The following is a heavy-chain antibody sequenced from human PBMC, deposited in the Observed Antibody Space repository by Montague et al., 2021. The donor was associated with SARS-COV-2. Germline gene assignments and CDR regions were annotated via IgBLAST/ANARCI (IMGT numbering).Heavy chain of an antibody. Sequence: SETLFLTCTVSGGSISSYYWSWIRQPPGKGLEWIGYIYYSGSTNYNPSLKSRVTISLDTSKNQFSLKLNSVTAADTAVYYCARGCYGPDAFDIWGQGTMVTVSS. V-gene: IGHV4-59*01. J-gene: IGHJ3*02. CDR1: GGSISSYY. D-gene: IGHD5-18*01. CDR3: ARGCYGPDAFDI. CDR2: IYYSGST.